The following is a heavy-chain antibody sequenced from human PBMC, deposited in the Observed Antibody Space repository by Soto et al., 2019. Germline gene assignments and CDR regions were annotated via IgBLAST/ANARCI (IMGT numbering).Heavy chain of an antibody. V-gene: IGHV1-69*13. J-gene: IGHJ4*02. CDR2: IIPIFGTA. D-gene: IGHD3-22*01. CDR1: GGTFSSYA. CDR3: ARAQPSSYYDSSGSFDY. Sequence: SVKVSCKASGGTFSSYAISWVRQAPGQGLEWMGGIIPIFGTANYAQKFQGRVTITADESTSTAYMELSSLRSEDTAVYYCARAQPSSYYDSSGSFDYWGQGTLVTVSS.